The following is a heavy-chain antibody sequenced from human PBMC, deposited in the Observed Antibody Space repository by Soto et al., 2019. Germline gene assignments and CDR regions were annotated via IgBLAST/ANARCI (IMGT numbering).Heavy chain of an antibody. V-gene: IGHV3-7*03. CDR3: ARIGYSSSSLDY. D-gene: IGHD6-6*01. CDR2: INQDGGQK. CDR1: GFIFRNYW. Sequence: GGSLRLSCAASGFIFRNYWMSWVRQVPGKGLEWLANINQDGGQKYYVDSVKGRFTISRDNARNSLYLQINSLRAEDTAMYYCARIGYSSSSLDYRGLGTLVTVSS. J-gene: IGHJ4*02.